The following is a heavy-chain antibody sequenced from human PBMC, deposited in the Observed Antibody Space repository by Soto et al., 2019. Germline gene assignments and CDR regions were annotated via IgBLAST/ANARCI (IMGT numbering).Heavy chain of an antibody. CDR2: IYWDDDE. CDR1: GFSLSTTAEG. Sequence: QITLKESGPTLVKPTQTLTLTCTFSGFSLSTTAEGVGWIRQPPGKALEWLALIYWDDDERYSPSLKSRLTTPKDPSKNQVVLTMTNVDPVDTATYYCAHVSYSSADCYPNPYLDYWGQGILVTVSS. CDR3: AHVSYSSADCYPNPYLDY. J-gene: IGHJ4*02. D-gene: IGHD2-2*01. V-gene: IGHV2-5*02.